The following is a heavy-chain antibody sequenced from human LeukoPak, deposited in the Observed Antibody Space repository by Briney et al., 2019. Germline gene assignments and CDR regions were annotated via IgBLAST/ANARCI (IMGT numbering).Heavy chain of an antibody. CDR3: ARVKNSGWYDY. V-gene: IGHV1-46*01. CDR2: INPSGGST. CDR1: GYTFTSYY. J-gene: IGHJ4*02. Sequence: ASVKVSCKASGYTFTSYYMHWVRQAPRQGLEWMGIINPSGGSTSYAQKFQGRVTMTRDMSTSTVYMELSSLRSEDTAVYYCARVKNSGWYDYWGQGTLVTVSS. D-gene: IGHD6-19*01.